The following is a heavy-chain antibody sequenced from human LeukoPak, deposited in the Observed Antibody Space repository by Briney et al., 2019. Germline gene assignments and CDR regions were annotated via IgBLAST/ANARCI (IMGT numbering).Heavy chain of an antibody. J-gene: IGHJ4*02. V-gene: IGHV1-69*13. D-gene: IGHD6-19*01. CDR2: IIPIFGTA. Sequence: ASVKVSCKASGYTFTSYAMNWVRQAPGQGLEWMGGIIPIFGTANYAQKFQGRVTITADESTSTAYMELSSLRSEDTAVYYCARPREYSSGWATNENWGQGTLVTVSS. CDR3: ARPREYSSGWATNEN. CDR1: GYTFTSYA.